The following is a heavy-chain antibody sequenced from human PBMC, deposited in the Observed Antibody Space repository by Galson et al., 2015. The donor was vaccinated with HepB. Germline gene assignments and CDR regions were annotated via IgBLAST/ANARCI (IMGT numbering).Heavy chain of an antibody. V-gene: IGHV3-48*02. J-gene: IGHJ6*03. CDR1: GFTFSSYS. CDR3: ARGRSGYSYGPLYYYYYMDV. CDR2: ISSSSSTI. Sequence: SLRLSCAASGFTFSSYSMNWVRQAPGKGLEWVSYISSSSSTIYYADSVKGRFTISRDNAKNSLYLQMNSLRDEDTAVYYCARGRSGYSYGPLYYYYYMDVWGKGTTVTVSS. D-gene: IGHD5-18*01.